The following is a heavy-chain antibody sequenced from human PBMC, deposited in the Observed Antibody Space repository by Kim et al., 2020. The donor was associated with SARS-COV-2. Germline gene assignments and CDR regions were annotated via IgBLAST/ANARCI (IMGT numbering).Heavy chain of an antibody. J-gene: IGHJ6*02. CDR1: GFTFSSYA. D-gene: IGHD2-21*02. CDR2: ISYDGSNK. Sequence: GGSLRLSCAASGFTFSSYAMHWVRQAPGKGLEWVAVISYDGSNKYYVDSVKGRFTISRDNSKNTLYLQMNSLRAEDTAVYYCARSDLTRYYYYYYGMDVWGQGTTVTVSS. CDR3: ARSDLTRYYYYYYGMDV. V-gene: IGHV3-30*04.